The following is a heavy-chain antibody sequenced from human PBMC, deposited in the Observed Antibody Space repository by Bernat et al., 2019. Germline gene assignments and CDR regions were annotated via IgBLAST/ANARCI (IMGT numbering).Heavy chain of an antibody. CDR1: GFTFSSYW. D-gene: IGHD2-15*01. CDR3: ARGDCSGGSCQRDAFDI. J-gene: IGHJ3*02. CDR2: IKQDGSEK. Sequence: EVQLVESGGGLVQPGGSLRLSCAASGFTFSSYWMSWVRQAPGKGLEWVANIKQDGSEKYYVDSVKDRFTISRDNAKNSLYLQMNSLRAEDTAVYYCARGDCSGGSCQRDAFDIWGQGTMVTVSS. V-gene: IGHV3-7*04.